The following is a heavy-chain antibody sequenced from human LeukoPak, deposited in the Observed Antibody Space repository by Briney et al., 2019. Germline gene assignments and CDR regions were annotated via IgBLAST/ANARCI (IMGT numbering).Heavy chain of an antibody. J-gene: IGHJ4*02. D-gene: IGHD3-22*01. CDR3: AKKGYYDGSGYYMYYFDH. V-gene: IGHV3-23*01. Sequence: PGGSLRLSCAASGFTFSIYAMSWVRQAPGKGLEWVSATSGSGGTAYYADSVKGRFTISRDNSKNTLYLQMNSLRAEDTAVYYCAKKGYYDGSGYYMYYFDHWGQGTLVTVSS. CDR1: GFTFSIYA. CDR2: TSGSGGTA.